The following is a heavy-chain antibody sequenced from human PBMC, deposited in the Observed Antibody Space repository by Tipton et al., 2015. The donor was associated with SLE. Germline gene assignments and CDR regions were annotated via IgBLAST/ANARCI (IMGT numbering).Heavy chain of an antibody. V-gene: IGHV3-48*03. Sequence: SLRLSCAASGFTFSSYAMNWVRQAPGKGLEWVSYITIGGSTLYYAGSVRGRFTISRGNAKNSLYLQMNSLRAEDTAVYYCARAARGSSSSAFDIWGQGTMVTVSS. CDR3: ARAARGSSSSAFDI. CDR2: ITIGGSTL. CDR1: GFTFSSYA. D-gene: IGHD6-6*01. J-gene: IGHJ3*02.